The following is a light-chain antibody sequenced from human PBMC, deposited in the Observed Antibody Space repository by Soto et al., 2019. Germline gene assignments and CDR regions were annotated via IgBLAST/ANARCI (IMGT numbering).Light chain of an antibody. CDR2: DAS. CDR3: QQSNDLVS. V-gene: IGKV1-33*01. J-gene: IGKJ5*01. Sequence: DIQMTQSPSSLSASVGDRVTSTCQASQDINNYVNWYQQKPGKAPKLLIFDASTLKTGVPSRFSGSGSGTDFSFSISSLHPEDIATYYCQQSNDLVSFGQGTRREIK. CDR1: QDINNY.